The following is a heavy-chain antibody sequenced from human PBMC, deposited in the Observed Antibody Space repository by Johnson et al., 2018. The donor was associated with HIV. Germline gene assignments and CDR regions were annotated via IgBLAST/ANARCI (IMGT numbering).Heavy chain of an antibody. Sequence: EQLVESGGALVQPGGSLRLSCEVSGFTISTFWMHWVRQVPGKGLMWVSRISGDGSSSSYAASVKGRFTISRDNAKNTLYLQLNSLRVEDTAIYYCARAQLLADDAFNNWGQGTMVTVSS. D-gene: IGHD6-6*01. CDR1: GFTISTFW. V-gene: IGHV3-74*02. J-gene: IGHJ3*02. CDR3: ARAQLLADDAFNN. CDR2: ISGDGSSS.